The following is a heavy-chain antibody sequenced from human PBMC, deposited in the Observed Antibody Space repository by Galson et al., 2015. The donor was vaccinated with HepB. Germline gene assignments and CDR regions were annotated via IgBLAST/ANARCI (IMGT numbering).Heavy chain of an antibody. D-gene: IGHD3-22*01. CDR2: IKSKTDGGTT. J-gene: IGHJ1*01. CDR1: GFTFSNAW. CDR3: TTAYYYDSSGYYEYFQH. V-gene: IGHV3-15*01. Sequence: SLRLSCAASGFTFSNAWMSWVRQAPGKGLEWVGRIKSKTDGGTTDYAAPVKGRFTISRDDSKNTLYLQMNSLKTEDAAVYYCTTAYYYDSSGYYEYFQHWGQGTLVTVSS.